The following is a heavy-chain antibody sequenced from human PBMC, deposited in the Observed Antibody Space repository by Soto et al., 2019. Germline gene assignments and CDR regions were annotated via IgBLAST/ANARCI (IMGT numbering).Heavy chain of an antibody. J-gene: IGHJ6*02. V-gene: IGHV3-30*18. D-gene: IGHD3-9*01. CDR3: AKDLGADQNYDISPGDYYYYGMDV. CDR2: ISYDGSNK. Sequence: GGSLRLSCAASGFTFSSYGMHWVRQAPGKGLEWVAVISYDGSNKYYADSVKGRFTISRDNSKNTLYLQMNSLRAEDTAVYYCAKDLGADQNYDISPGDYYYYGMDVWGQGTTVTVSS. CDR1: GFTFSSYG.